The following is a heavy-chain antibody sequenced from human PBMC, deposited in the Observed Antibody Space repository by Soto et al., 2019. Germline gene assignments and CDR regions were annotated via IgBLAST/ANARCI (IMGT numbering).Heavy chain of an antibody. CDR2: IHSGGAT. D-gene: IGHD6-13*01. CDR1: GFNVSSHY. V-gene: IGHV3-53*01. CDR3: AGGGKLAFHV. J-gene: IGHJ3*01. Sequence: VRLVESGGGLIQPGGSLRISCAASGFNVSSHYISWVRQAPGKGLEWLCIIHSGGATYYEDYVKDRFTISRDDSKNTLYLQMNSLRGEDHAVYYCAGGGKLAFHVWGQGTMVTVSS.